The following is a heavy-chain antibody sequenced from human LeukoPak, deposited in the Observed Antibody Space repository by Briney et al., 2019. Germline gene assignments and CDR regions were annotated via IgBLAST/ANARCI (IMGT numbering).Heavy chain of an antibody. CDR2: ISGSGDSP. Sequence: GGSLRPSCAASGFIFSTYAMTWVRQAPGKGLEWVSTISGSGDSPYYADSVKGRFTISRDNSKNTLYLQMNSLRAEDTAVYYCAKSPFYYYYYYMEVWGEGTTVTVSS. CDR1: GFIFSTYA. V-gene: IGHV3-23*01. CDR3: AKSPFYYYYYYMEV. J-gene: IGHJ6*03.